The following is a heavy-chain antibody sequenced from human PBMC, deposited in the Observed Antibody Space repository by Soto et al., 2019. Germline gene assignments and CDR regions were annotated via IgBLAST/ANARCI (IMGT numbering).Heavy chain of an antibody. CDR1: GLTFSSCA. Sequence: GWSLSLSCSASGLTFSSCAMHWVRRAPGKGLEYVSAISSNGGSTYYADSVKGRFTISRDNSKNTLYLQMSSLRAEDTAVYYCVKRGGYPPNFDYWGQGTLVTVSS. V-gene: IGHV3-64D*06. CDR3: VKRGGYPPNFDY. J-gene: IGHJ4*02. D-gene: IGHD5-12*01. CDR2: ISSNGGST.